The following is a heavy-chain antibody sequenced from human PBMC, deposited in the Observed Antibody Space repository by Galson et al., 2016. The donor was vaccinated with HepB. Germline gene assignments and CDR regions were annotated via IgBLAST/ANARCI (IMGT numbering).Heavy chain of an antibody. D-gene: IGHD3-16*01. J-gene: IGHJ6*02. Sequence: SLRLSCAASGFTFSNAWMNWFRQAPGKGLEWVGRIKRILDEGATDYAAPVRGRFSISRDDSENTLFLQLTSLKIEDTGVYYCTAQGAVWGRGTTVTVSS. CDR1: GFTFSNAW. CDR2: IKRILDEGAT. V-gene: IGHV3-15*07. CDR3: TAQGAV.